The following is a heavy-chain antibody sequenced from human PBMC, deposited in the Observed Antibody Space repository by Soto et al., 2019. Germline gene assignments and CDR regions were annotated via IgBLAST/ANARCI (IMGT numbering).Heavy chain of an antibody. J-gene: IGHJ3*02. CDR1: GGSISSSSYY. D-gene: IGHD6-19*01. CDR3: ARHFRGSGWLIGAFDI. V-gene: IGHV4-39*01. CDR2: IYYSGST. Sequence: QLQLQESGPGLVKPSETLSLTCTVSGGSISSSSYYWGWIRQPPGKGLEWIGSIYYSGSTYYNPSLKSRVTISVDTSKNQFSLKLSSVTAADTAVYYCARHFRGSGWLIGAFDIWGQGTMVTVSS.